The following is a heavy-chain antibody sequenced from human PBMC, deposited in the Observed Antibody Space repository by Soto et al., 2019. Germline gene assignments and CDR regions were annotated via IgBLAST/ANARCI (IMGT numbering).Heavy chain of an antibody. CDR2: IYYLGNT. D-gene: IGHD5-12*01. CDR1: GGSISSSSSY. J-gene: IGHJ5*02. Sequence: SEALSLTCTVSGGSISSSSSYWGWIRQPPGKGLEWVGSIYYLGNTYYNPSLGSRVTITRDTSASTAYMELSSLRSEDTAVYYCARGPPGSWFDPWGQGTLVTVSS. CDR3: ARGPPGSWFDP. V-gene: IGHV4-39*02.